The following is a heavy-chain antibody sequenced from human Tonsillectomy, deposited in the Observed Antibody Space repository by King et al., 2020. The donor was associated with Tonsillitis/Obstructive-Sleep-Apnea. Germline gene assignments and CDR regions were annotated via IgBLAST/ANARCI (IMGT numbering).Heavy chain of an antibody. CDR3: TRGLYRGRYLFDY. D-gene: IGHD1-26*01. CDR2: IRSKAYGGTT. V-gene: IGHV3-49*05. Sequence: VQLVESGGGLVKPGRSLRLSCSASGFTFGDHALSWFRQAPGKGLEWVGFIRSKAYGGTTEYAASVKGRFTISRDDSKSIAYLQMDSRKTEDTAVYYWTRGLYRGRYLFDYWGQGTLVTVSS. J-gene: IGHJ4*02. CDR1: GFTFGDHA.